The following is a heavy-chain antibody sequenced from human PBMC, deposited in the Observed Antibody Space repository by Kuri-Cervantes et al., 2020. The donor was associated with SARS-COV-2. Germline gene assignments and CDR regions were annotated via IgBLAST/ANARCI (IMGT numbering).Heavy chain of an antibody. CDR3: ARGIAVAGMFDY. CDR1: GFTFRSYG. J-gene: IGHJ4*02. CDR2: ISYDDTKT. V-gene: IGHV3-30*03. Sequence: GGSLRLSCAASGFTFRSYGMHWVRQAPGKGLEWVAVISYDDTKTYYGDSVKGRFTISRDNSKNTLYLQMNSLRAEDTAVYYCARGIAVAGMFDYWGQGILVTVSS. D-gene: IGHD6-19*01.